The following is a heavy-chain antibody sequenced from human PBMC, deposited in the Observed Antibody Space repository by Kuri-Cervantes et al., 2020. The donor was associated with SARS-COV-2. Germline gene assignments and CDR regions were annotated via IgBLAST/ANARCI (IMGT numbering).Heavy chain of an antibody. J-gene: IGHJ5*02. CDR2: ISSSSSYI. Sequence: GESLKISCAASGFTFSSYSMNWVRQAPGKGLEWVSSISSSSSYIYYADSVKGRFTISRDNAKNSLYLQMNSLRAEDTAVYYCARSFTVTDPFDPWGQGPLVPVSS. D-gene: IGHD4-11*01. CDR3: ARSFTVTDPFDP. CDR1: GFTFSSYS. V-gene: IGHV3-21*01.